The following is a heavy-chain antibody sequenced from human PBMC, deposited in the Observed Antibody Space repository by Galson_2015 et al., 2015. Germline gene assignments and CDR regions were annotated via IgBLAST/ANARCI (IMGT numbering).Heavy chain of an antibody. Sequence: SVKVSCKASGFTFTSSAVQWVRQARGQRLERIGWIVVGSGNTNYAQKFQERVTITRDMSTSTAYMELSSLRSEDTAVYYCAAVPRGGDYFHYFDYWGQGTLVTVSS. V-gene: IGHV1-58*01. CDR2: IVVGSGNT. CDR3: AAVPRGGDYFHYFDY. D-gene: IGHD2-21*02. CDR1: GFTFTSSA. J-gene: IGHJ4*02.